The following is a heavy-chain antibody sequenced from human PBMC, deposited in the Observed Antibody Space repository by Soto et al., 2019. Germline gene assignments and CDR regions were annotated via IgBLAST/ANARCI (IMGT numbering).Heavy chain of an antibody. Sequence: SVKVSCKASGGTFSSYAISWVRQAPGQGLEWMGGIIPIFGTANYAQKFQGRVTITADESTSTAYMELSSLRSEDTAVYYCARGIRSKPTFDYWGQGTLVTVSS. D-gene: IGHD3-3*02. J-gene: IGHJ4*02. CDR1: GGTFSSYA. CDR2: IIPIFGTA. CDR3: ARGIRSKPTFDY. V-gene: IGHV1-69*13.